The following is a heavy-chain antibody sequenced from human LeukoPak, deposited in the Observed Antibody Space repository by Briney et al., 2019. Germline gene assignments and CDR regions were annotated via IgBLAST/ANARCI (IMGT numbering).Heavy chain of an antibody. CDR2: IYYSGGT. CDR1: GGSITNGGYY. V-gene: IGHV4-31*03. J-gene: IGHJ3*02. Sequence: SQTLSLTCTVSGGSITNGGYYWSWIRQHPGKGLEWIGYIYYSGGTYYNPSLKSRAAISVDTSKNQFSLKLSSVTAADTAVYYCARDVGRGYDILTGYDGRAFDIWGQGTMVTFSS. D-gene: IGHD3-9*01. CDR3: ARDVGRGYDILTGYDGRAFDI.